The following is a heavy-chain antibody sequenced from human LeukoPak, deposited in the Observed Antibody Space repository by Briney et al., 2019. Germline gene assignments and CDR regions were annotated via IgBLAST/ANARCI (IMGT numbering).Heavy chain of an antibody. V-gene: IGHV4-39*07. J-gene: IGHJ3*02. CDR2: IYYSGST. CDR1: GGSISSSSYY. CDR3: AREVQGASDAFDI. D-gene: IGHD1-26*01. Sequence: SETLSLTCTVSGGSISSSSYYSGWIRQPPGKGLEWIGSIYYSGSTYYNPSLKSRVTISVDTSKNQFSLKLSSVTAAGTAVYYCAREVQGASDAFDIWGQGTMVTVSS.